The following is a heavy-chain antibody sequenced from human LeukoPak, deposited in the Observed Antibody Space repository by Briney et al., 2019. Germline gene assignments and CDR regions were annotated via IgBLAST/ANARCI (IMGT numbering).Heavy chain of an antibody. CDR3: AGNYYGSGSYYSEDRY. CDR1: GGSISSGSYY. J-gene: IGHJ4*02. D-gene: IGHD3-10*01. V-gene: IGHV4-61*02. Sequence: SQTLSLTCTVSGGSISSGSYYWSWIRQPAGKGLEWSGRIYTSGSTNYNPSLKSRVTISVDTSKNQFSLKLSSVTAADTAAYYCAGNYYGSGSYYSEDRYWGQGTLVTVSS. CDR2: IYTSGST.